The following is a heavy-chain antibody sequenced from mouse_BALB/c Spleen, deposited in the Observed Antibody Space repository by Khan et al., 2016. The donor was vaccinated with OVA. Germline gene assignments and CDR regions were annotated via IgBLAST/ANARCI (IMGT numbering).Heavy chain of an antibody. CDR2: ISSGGSYT. CDR3: ASTPSYYGSNYFDY. CDR1: GFTFSNYG. V-gene: IGHV5-9-3*01. J-gene: IGHJ2*01. D-gene: IGHD1-1*01. Sequence: EVELVESGGGLVKPGGSLKFSCAASGFTFSNYGMSWVRQTPEKRLEWVATISSGGSYTYYPDSVKGRFTISRDNANNTQYLKMSSLRSEDTAMYDCASTPSYYGSNYFDYWGQGTTLTVSS.